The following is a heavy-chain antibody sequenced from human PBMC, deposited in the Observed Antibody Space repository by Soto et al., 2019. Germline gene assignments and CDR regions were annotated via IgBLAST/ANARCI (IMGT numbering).Heavy chain of an antibody. V-gene: IGHV5-51*01. CDR2: IYPGDSDT. D-gene: IGHD4-17*01. CDR3: ARQPMTTVTHFDY. J-gene: IGHJ4*02. Sequence: GESLKISCKGSGYSFTRYWIGWVRQMPGKGLEWTGIIYPGDSDTRYSPSFQGQVTISADKSISTAYLQWSSLKASDTAMYYCARQPMTTVTHFDYWGKGTLVTVSS. CDR1: GYSFTRYW.